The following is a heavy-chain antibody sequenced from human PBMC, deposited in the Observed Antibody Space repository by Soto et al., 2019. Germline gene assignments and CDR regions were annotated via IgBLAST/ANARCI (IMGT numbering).Heavy chain of an antibody. CDR2: IYHSGST. V-gene: IGHV4-4*02. Sequence: PSETLSLTCAVSGGSISSSNWWSWVRQPPGKGLEWIGEIYHSGSTNYNPSLKSRVTISVDKSKNQFSLKLSSVTAADTAVYYCARVRESYYPYYYYYGMDVWGKGTTVT. CDR1: GGSISSSNW. D-gene: IGHD3-10*01. J-gene: IGHJ6*04. CDR3: ARVRESYYPYYYYYGMDV.